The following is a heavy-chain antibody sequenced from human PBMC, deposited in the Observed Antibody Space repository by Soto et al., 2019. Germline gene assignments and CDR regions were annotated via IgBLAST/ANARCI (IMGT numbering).Heavy chain of an antibody. CDR1: GFTFSSYG. D-gene: IGHD3-10*01. V-gene: IGHV3-33*01. Sequence: GGSLRLSCAASGFTFSSYGMHWVRQAPGKGLEWVAVIWYDGSNKYYADSVKGRFTISRDNSKNTLYLQMNSLRAEDTAVYYCARCYYGSGSYYGCYYYMDVWGKGTTVTVSS. CDR2: IWYDGSNK. J-gene: IGHJ6*03. CDR3: ARCYYGSGSYYGCYYYMDV.